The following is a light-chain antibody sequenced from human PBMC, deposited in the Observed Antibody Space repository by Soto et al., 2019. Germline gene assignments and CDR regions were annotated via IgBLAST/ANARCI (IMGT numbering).Light chain of an antibody. J-gene: IGKJ1*01. Sequence: EIVLTQSPATLSLSPGERATLSCRASQSVSSYLAWYQQKPGQAPRLLIYDASNRATGIPARFSGSGSGTDLTITISSLEPEDCEVYYGQQRSNWPWTFGQGTKVDIK. CDR2: DAS. V-gene: IGKV3-11*01. CDR1: QSVSSY. CDR3: QQRSNWPWT.